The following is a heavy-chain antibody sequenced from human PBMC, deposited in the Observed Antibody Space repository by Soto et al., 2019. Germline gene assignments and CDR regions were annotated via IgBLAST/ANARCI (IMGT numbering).Heavy chain of an antibody. CDR1: GYIFTAYS. D-gene: IGHD2-15*01. Sequence: QVQLAQSGAEVKKPGASVRVSCKASGYIFTAYSMHWVRQAPGQGLEWMGVVNPSGGSTNYAQRFQGRITMTRDTSTSTVYMDLKFLTTEDTAVYYCAREENCSDGVCYSEYFQRWGQGTLVTVSS. CDR3: AREENCSDGVCYSEYFQR. J-gene: IGHJ1*01. V-gene: IGHV1-46*01. CDR2: VNPSGGST.